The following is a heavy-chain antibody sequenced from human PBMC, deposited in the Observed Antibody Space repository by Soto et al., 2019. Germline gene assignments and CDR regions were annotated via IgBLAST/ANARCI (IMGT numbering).Heavy chain of an antibody. V-gene: IGHV3-23*01. CDR3: AKEVVNAPIPEH. D-gene: IGHD2-21*01. J-gene: IGHJ1*01. CDR2: ISATGGKT. CDR1: GFTFNNYA. Sequence: EVQLLESGGGVVQPGGSLRLSCAASGFTFNNYAMNWVRQAPGKGLEWVSFISATGGKTYYADSVKGRFTISRDNSKNTLYVQMSSLRAEATAVYYCAKEVVNAPIPEHWGQGTLVTVSS.